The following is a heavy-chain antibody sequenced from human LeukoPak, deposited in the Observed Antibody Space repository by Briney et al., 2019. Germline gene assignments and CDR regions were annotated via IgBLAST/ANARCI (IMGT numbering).Heavy chain of an antibody. Sequence: GGSLRLSCAASGFTFSDYYMSWIRQAPGKGLEWVAVISYDGSNKYYADSVKGRFTISRDNSKNTLYLHMNSLRAEDTAVYYCAKDSAYSSGCPDYWGQGTLVTVSS. J-gene: IGHJ4*02. CDR1: GFTFSDYY. V-gene: IGHV3-30*18. D-gene: IGHD6-19*01. CDR2: ISYDGSNK. CDR3: AKDSAYSSGCPDY.